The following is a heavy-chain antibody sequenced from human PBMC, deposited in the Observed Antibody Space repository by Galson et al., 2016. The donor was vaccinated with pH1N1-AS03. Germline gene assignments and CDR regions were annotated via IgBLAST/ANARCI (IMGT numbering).Heavy chain of an antibody. CDR1: GFTFTNAW. V-gene: IGHV3-7*01. D-gene: IGHD6-19*01. CDR3: VAGAGWLFDY. CDR2: IKKDGSES. J-gene: IGHJ4*02. Sequence: SLRLSCAASGFTFTNAWMNWARQAPGKGLEWVANIKKDGSESLYVDSVKGRFIISRDNAKNSLYLQMNSLRAEDTGFYYCVAGAGWLFDYWGQGVLVTVSS.